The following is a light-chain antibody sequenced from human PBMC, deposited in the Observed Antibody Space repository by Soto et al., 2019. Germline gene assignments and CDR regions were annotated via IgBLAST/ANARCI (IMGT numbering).Light chain of an antibody. CDR2: RAS. Sequence: DIQITQSPPTLSASVGDRVTITCRASQSVGTSLAWYQQKPGKAPKLLIYRASTLESGVPSRFSGSGSETAFTLTISSLQADDFATYYCQQYSLSYTFGQGTKLQIK. V-gene: IGKV1-5*03. J-gene: IGKJ2*01. CDR3: QQYSLSYT. CDR1: QSVGTS.